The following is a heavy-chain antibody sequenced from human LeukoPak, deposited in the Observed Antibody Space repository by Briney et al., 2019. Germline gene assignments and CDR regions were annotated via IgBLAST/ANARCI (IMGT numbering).Heavy chain of an antibody. D-gene: IGHD2-15*01. CDR3: AKAGYCSGGSCYSIEY. CDR2: ISSSSSYI. Sequence: GGSLRLSCAASGFTFSSYSMNWVRQAPGKGLEWVSSISSSSSYIYYADSVKGRFTISRDNSKNTLYLQMNSLRAEDTAVYYCAKAGYCSGGSCYSIEYWGQGTLVSVSS. J-gene: IGHJ4*02. V-gene: IGHV3-21*04. CDR1: GFTFSSYS.